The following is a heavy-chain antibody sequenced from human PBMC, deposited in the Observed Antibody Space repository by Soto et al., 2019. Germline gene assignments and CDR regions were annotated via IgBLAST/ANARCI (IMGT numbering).Heavy chain of an antibody. D-gene: IGHD5-12*01. CDR1: GFTFSSYA. J-gene: IGHJ4*02. Sequence: GGPRLSCAASGFTFSSYAMSWVRQAPGKGLEWVSTISGSGGTTYYADSVKGRFTISRDNSKNTLYLQMNSLRAEDTAVYYCAKDTRDGYNLFDYWGQGTLVPVS. V-gene: IGHV3-23*01. CDR2: ISGSGGTT. CDR3: AKDTRDGYNLFDY.